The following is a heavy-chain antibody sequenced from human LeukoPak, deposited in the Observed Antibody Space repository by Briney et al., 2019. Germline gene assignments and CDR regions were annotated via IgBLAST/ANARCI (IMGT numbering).Heavy chain of an antibody. CDR1: GGSIRSGGYY. CDR3: ARAGYDSSGYSTYYFDY. Sequence: SETLSLTCTVSGGSIRSGGYYWSWIRQHPGKGLEWIGYIYYNGNAYYNPSLKSRVTISVDTSKNQFSLKLSSVTAADTAVYYCARAGYDSSGYSTYYFDYWGQGTLVTVSS. D-gene: IGHD3-22*01. V-gene: IGHV4-31*03. CDR2: IYYNGNA. J-gene: IGHJ4*02.